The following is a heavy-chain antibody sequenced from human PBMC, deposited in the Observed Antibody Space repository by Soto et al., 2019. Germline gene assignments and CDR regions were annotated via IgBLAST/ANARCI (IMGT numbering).Heavy chain of an antibody. Sequence: PSETLSLTCAVYGGSFSGYYWSWIRQPPGKGLEWIGEINHSGSTNYNPSLKSRVTISVDTSKNQFSLKLSSVTAADTAVYYCARGPNIRLGLNRYGVDPWGQGTLVTVSS. CDR3: ARGPNIRLGLNRYGVDP. CDR1: GGSFSGYY. J-gene: IGHJ5*02. V-gene: IGHV4-34*01. D-gene: IGHD1-20*01. CDR2: INHSGST.